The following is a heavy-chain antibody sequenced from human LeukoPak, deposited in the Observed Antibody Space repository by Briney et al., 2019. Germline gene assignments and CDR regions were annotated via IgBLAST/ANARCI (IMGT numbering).Heavy chain of an antibody. V-gene: IGHV1-18*01. D-gene: IGHD3-10*01. J-gene: IGHJ4*02. CDR2: INTYIGNT. CDR3: ARDQTQIWFGEGLWYFDY. Sequence: ASVKVSCKASSYTFSSHGISWVRQAPGQGLEWMGWINTYIGNTNYAQKLQGRVTMTTDTSTSTAYMELRSLRSDDTAVYYCARDQTQIWFGEGLWYFDYWGQGTLVTVSS. CDR1: SYTFSSHG.